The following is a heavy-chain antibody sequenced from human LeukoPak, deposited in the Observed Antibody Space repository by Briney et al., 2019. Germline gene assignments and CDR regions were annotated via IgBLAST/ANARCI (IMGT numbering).Heavy chain of an antibody. V-gene: IGHV3-30*18. D-gene: IGHD6-19*01. CDR3: AKDRYSSGWTAFDY. CDR1: GFTFSSYD. Sequence: GGSLRLSCAASGFTFSSYDMHWVRQAPGKGLEWVAVISYDGSTKYYPDFVKGRFTISRDNSKNTLYLQMNSLRAEDTAVYYCAKDRYSSGWTAFDYWGQGTLVTVSS. J-gene: IGHJ4*02. CDR2: ISYDGSTK.